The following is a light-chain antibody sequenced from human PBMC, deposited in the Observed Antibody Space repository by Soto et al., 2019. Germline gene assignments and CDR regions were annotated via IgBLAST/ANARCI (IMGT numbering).Light chain of an antibody. Sequence: QSALTQPASVSGSPGQSITISCTGNSSDVGGYNYVSWYQQHPGKAPKLMIYDVSNRPSGVSNRFSGSKSGNTASLTISGLQAEDEADYYCSSYTSSSTRLVFGGGTKVTVL. J-gene: IGLJ3*02. V-gene: IGLV2-14*01. CDR1: SSDVGGYNY. CDR2: DVS. CDR3: SSYTSSSTRLV.